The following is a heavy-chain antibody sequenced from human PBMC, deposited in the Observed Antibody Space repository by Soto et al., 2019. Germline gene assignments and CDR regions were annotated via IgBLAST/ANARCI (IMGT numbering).Heavy chain of an antibody. D-gene: IGHD4-4*01. Sequence: EVQLLESGGGLVQPGGSLRLSCAASGFTFSTYAMSWVRQAPGKGLEWVSAISGSGGSTYYADSVKGRLTISRDNSKNPLYLQMTSLRAEDTAVYYCAKVVTTVIPKGGLDYWGQGTLVTVSS. CDR3: AKVVTTVIPKGGLDY. CDR1: GFTFSTYA. V-gene: IGHV3-23*01. J-gene: IGHJ4*02. CDR2: ISGSGGST.